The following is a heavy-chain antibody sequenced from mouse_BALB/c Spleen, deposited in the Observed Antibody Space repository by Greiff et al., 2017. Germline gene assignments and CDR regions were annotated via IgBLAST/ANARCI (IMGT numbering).Heavy chain of an antibody. Sequence: VMLVESGPGLVQPSQSLSITCTVSGFSLTSYGVHWVRQSPGKGLEWLGVIWSGGSTDYNAAFISRLSISKDNSKSQVFFKMNSLQANDTAIYYCARNYGSSYGFAYWGQGTLVTVSA. D-gene: IGHD1-1*01. CDR1: GFSLTSYG. CDR3: ARNYGSSYGFAY. J-gene: IGHJ3*01. V-gene: IGHV2-2*02. CDR2: IWSGGST.